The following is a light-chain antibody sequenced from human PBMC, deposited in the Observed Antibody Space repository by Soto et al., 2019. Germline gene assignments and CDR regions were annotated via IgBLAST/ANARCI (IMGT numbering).Light chain of an antibody. J-gene: IGLJ1*01. CDR1: TIDIAGYNY. CDR3: TSLSSSTTLYV. CDR2: QVT. V-gene: IGLV2-14*01. Sequence: QSALTQPASVSGSLGQSITISCTGTTIDIAGYNYISWYQQLPGKAPKLMIYQVTIRPSGISTRFSGSKSGNTASLTITGLQAEDEDDYYCTSLSSSTTLYVFGTGTKVTVL.